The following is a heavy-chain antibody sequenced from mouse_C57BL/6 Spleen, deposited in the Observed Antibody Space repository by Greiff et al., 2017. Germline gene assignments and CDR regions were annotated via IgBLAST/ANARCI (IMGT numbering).Heavy chain of an antibody. CDR2: INPNNGGT. CDR1: GYTFTDYY. V-gene: IGHV1-26*01. CDR3: ARDDGSYAMDY. D-gene: IGHD2-3*01. J-gene: IGHJ4*01. Sequence: VQLQQSGPELVKPGASVKISCKASGYTFTDYYMNWVKQSHGKSLEWIGDINPNNGGTSYNQKFKGKATLTVDKSSSTAYMELRSLTSEDSAVYYCARDDGSYAMDYWGQGTSVTVSS.